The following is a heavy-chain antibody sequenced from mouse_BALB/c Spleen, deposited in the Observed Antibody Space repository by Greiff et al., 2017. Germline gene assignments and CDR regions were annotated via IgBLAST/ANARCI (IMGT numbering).Heavy chain of an antibody. CDR3: ARAITTAGDAGYFDY. D-gene: IGHD1-2*01. Sequence: QVQLQQSGPGLVAPSQSLSITCTVSGFSLTSYGVHWVRQPPGKGLEWLGVIWAGGSTNYNSALMSRLSISKDNSKSQVFLKMNSLQTDDTAMYYCARAITTAGDAGYFDYWGQGTTLTVSS. J-gene: IGHJ2*01. CDR1: GFSLTSYG. CDR2: IWAGGST. V-gene: IGHV2-9*02.